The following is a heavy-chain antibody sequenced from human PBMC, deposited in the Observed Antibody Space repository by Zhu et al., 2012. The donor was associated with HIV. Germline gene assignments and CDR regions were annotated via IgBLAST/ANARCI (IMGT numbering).Heavy chain of an antibody. CDR3: ARDSPLSYDTDGYPLWGVFXI. D-gene: IGHD3-22*01. CDR2: IYYTGTT. Sequence: QVQLQESGPRLVRPSETLSLTCTVSGDSMSNYYWSWIRQPQEGTEWIGYIYYTGTTNYNPSLKSRVTISIERSKNQFSLKLASVTAADTAVYYCARDSPLSYDTDGYPLWGVFXIWGHGTVVTVPS. J-gene: IGHJ3*02. CDR1: GDSMSNYY. V-gene: IGHV4-59*01.